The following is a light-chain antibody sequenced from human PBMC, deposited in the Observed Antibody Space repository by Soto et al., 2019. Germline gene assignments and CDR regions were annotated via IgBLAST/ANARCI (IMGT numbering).Light chain of an antibody. J-gene: IGKJ1*01. CDR1: QSISSW. CDR3: QQYNSYSPLT. Sequence: EILMTQSPATLSASVGDRVTITCRASQSISSWLAWYQQKPGKAPKLLIYDASSLESGVPSRFSGSGSGTEFTLTISSLQPDDFATYYCQQYNSYSPLTFGQGTKVEIK. V-gene: IGKV1-5*01. CDR2: DAS.